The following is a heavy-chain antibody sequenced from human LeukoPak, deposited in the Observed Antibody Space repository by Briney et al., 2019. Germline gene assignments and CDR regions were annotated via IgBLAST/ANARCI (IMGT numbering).Heavy chain of an antibody. V-gene: IGHV3-9*03. D-gene: IGHD2-21*01. J-gene: IGHJ3*01. CDR1: GFTFDDYV. Sequence: GGSLRLSCAASGFTFDDYVMHWVRQAPGKGLEWVSGISWNSATIAYTDSVKGRFTISRDNAKNSLYLQMNSLRAEDMALYYCVRAATIHRNAFDVWGQGTMVTVSS. CDR3: VRAATIHRNAFDV. CDR2: ISWNSATI.